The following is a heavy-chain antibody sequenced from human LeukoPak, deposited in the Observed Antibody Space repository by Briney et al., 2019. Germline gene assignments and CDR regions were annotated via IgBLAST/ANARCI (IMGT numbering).Heavy chain of an antibody. CDR2: ISSSGTTI. V-gene: IGHV3-48*03. D-gene: IGHD5-18*01. CDR1: GFTFSTYA. J-gene: IGHJ4*02. Sequence: GGSLRLSCAASGFTFSTYAMNWVRQAPGKGLEWVSYISSSGTTIYYADSVKGRFTISRDNAKNSLYLQMNSLRAEDTALYYCARGGRGYSSVYFDYWGQGTLVTVSS. CDR3: ARGGRGYSSVYFDY.